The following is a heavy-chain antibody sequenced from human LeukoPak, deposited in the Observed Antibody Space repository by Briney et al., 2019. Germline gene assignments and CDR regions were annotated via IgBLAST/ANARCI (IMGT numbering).Heavy chain of an antibody. J-gene: IGHJ5*02. CDR3: ASPARDYDSSGYCSWFDP. CDR1: GGTFSSYA. V-gene: IGHV1-69*13. Sequence: GASVKVSCKASGGTFSSYAISWVRQAPGQGLEWMGGIIPIFGTANYAQKFQGRVTITADESTSTAYMELSSLRSEDTAVYYCASPARDYDSSGYCSWFDPWGQGTLVTVSS. CDR2: IIPIFGTA. D-gene: IGHD3-22*01.